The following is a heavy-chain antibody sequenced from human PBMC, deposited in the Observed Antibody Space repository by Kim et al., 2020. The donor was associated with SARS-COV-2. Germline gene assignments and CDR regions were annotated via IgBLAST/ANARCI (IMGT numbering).Heavy chain of an antibody. Sequence: GGSLRLSCAASGFNFSSYGMHWVRQAPGKGLEWVSVISCDGSSKYYADSVKGRFTISRDNSKNTLYLLMNSLRAEDTAVYYCAKDSTGGQYYDYVWGSYRYPGYDYYYGRDVWGRGSTVTVPS. J-gene: IGHJ6*04. V-gene: IGHV3-30*18. CDR3: AKDSTGGQYYDYVWGSYRYPGYDYYYGRDV. CDR2: ISCDGSSK. CDR1: GFNFSSYG. D-gene: IGHD3-16*02.